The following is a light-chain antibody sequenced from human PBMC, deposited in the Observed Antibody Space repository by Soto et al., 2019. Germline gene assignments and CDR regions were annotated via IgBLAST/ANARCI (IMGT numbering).Light chain of an antibody. CDR1: QSVSSTY. V-gene: IGKV3-20*01. J-gene: IGKJ2*01. CDR2: STS. CDR3: QQYYSSPQN. Sequence: EIVLTQSPGTLSLSPRERASLSCRASQSVSSTYLAWYQQKPGQAPRLLIYSTSSRATGIPDRFSGSGSGTDFTLTISRLEPEDFAVYYCQQYYSSPQNFGQGTKLEIK.